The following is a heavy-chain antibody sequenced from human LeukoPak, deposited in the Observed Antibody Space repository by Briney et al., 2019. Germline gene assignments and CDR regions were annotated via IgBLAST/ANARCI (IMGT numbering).Heavy chain of an antibody. CDR3: AKDLSRSSGWYWFDY. V-gene: IGHV3-30*02. Sequence: PGGSLRLSCAASRFTFSSYGMHWVRQAPGKGLEWVAFIRYDGSNKYYADSVKGRFTISRDNSKNTLYLQMNSLRAEDTAVYYCAKDLSRSSGWYWFDYWGQGTLVTVSS. D-gene: IGHD6-19*01. CDR1: RFTFSSYG. CDR2: IRYDGSNK. J-gene: IGHJ4*02.